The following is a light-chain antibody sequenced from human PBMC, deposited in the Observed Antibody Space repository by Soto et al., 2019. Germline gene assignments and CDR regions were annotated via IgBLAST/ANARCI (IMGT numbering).Light chain of an antibody. Sequence: EIVLTQSPGTLSLSPGERATLSCRASQSVDSGRVAWYQQRPGQAPRLLMYAASTRATGIPDRFSGSGSGTDFTLTISSLEPEDFAVYSCQQYGSSPLTFGGGTKVEI. V-gene: IGKV3-20*01. CDR2: AAS. CDR1: QSVDSGR. J-gene: IGKJ4*01. CDR3: QQYGSSPLT.